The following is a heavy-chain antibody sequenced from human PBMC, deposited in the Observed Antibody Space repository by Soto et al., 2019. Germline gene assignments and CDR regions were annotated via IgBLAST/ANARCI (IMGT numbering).Heavy chain of an antibody. CDR1: GGSISSYY. D-gene: IGHD5-18*01. CDR2: IYYSGST. J-gene: IGHJ4*02. Sequence: PSETLSLTCTVSGGSISSYYWSWIRQPPGKGLEWIGYIYYSGSTNYNPSLKSRVTISVDTSKNQFSLKLSSVTAADTAVYYCATAEQLGGYWGQGTLVTVSS. CDR3: ATAEQLGGY. V-gene: IGHV4-59*01.